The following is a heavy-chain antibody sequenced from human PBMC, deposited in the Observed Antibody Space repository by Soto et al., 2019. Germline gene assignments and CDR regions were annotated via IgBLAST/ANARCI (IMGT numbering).Heavy chain of an antibody. V-gene: IGHV4-31*03. CDR2: IYYNGTT. D-gene: IGHD3-10*01. CDR1: GGSISSGGYY. Sequence: SETLSLTCTVSGGSISSGGYYWSWIRQHPGKGLEWIGYIYYNGTTTYSPSLESRLTISLDPSKNQFSLTLKSVTAADTAVYYCTREAPLWFGELSQGGQGTLVTVSS. CDR3: TREAPLWFGELSQ. J-gene: IGHJ4*02.